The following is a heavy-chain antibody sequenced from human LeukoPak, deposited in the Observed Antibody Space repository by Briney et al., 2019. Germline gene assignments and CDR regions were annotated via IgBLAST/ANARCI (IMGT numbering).Heavy chain of an antibody. Sequence: GGSLRLSCAASGFTFSGYWMNWARQAPGKGLEWVASINHNGNVNYYVDSVKGRFTISRDNAKNSLYLQMNSLRAEDTAVYYCARDWTTVGPFDYWGQGTRVTVSS. CDR1: GFTFSGYW. D-gene: IGHD4-11*01. CDR3: ARDWTTVGPFDY. V-gene: IGHV3-7*01. CDR2: INHNGNVN. J-gene: IGHJ4*02.